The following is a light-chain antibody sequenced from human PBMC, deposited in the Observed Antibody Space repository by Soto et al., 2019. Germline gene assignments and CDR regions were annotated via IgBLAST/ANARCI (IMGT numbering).Light chain of an antibody. V-gene: IGLV2-23*02. CDR3: CSYAGSYSSYF. Sequence: VLTQPASVSGSPGQSITISCTGSSSDVGNYKFVSWYQQYPGKAPKVMLYEVSKRPSGVSYRFSGSQSGNTASLTISGLQAEDEADYYCCSYAGSYSSYFFGTGTKVTVL. CDR1: SSDVGNYKF. J-gene: IGLJ1*01. CDR2: EVS.